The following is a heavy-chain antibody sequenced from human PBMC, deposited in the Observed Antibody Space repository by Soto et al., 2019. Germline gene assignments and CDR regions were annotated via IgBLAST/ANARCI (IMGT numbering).Heavy chain of an antibody. Sequence: SETLSLTCTVSGGSISSYYWSWIRQPPGKGLEWIGYIYYSGSTNYNPSLKSRVTISVDTSKNQFSLKLSSVTAADTAVYYCARGGSVRGAANWFDPWGQGTLVTVSS. J-gene: IGHJ5*02. D-gene: IGHD3-10*01. CDR3: ARGGSVRGAANWFDP. CDR2: IYYSGST. V-gene: IGHV4-59*08. CDR1: GGSISSYY.